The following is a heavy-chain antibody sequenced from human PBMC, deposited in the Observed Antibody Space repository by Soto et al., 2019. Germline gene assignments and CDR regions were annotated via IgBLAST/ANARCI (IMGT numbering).Heavy chain of an antibody. D-gene: IGHD3-10*01. CDR3: ARSPNYYYYGFDV. CDR1: GGSVSSGDYF. Sequence: SETLSLTCTVSGGSVSSGDYFWSWLRQSPGKRLEWIAYIYYSGSTNYNPSPKSRATISVDTSKSQVSLTLTSMTAADAALYSCARSPNYYYYGFDVWGRGTAVTVSS. V-gene: IGHV4-61*08. CDR2: IYYSGST. J-gene: IGHJ6*02.